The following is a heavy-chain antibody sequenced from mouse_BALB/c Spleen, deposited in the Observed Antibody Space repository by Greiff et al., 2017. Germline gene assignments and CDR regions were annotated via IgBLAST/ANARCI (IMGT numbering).Heavy chain of an antibody. J-gene: IGHJ4*01. CDR3: ARDGNPYAMDY. D-gene: IGHD2-1*01. CDR1: GFTFSDYG. CDR2: ISNLAYSI. V-gene: IGHV5-15*02. Sequence: EVKLMESGGGLVQPGGSRKLSCAASGFTFSDYGMAWVRQAPGKGPEWVAFISNLAYSIYYADTVTGRFTISRENAKNTLYLEMSSLRSEDTAMYYCARDGNPYAMDYWGQGTSVTVSS.